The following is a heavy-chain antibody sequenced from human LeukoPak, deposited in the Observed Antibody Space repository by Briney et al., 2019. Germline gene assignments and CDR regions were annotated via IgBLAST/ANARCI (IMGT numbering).Heavy chain of an antibody. D-gene: IGHD3-10*01. CDR2: IIPIFGTA. Sequence: SVKISCKASGGTFSSYAISWVRQAPGQGLEWMGRIIPIFGTASYAQKFQGRVTITTDESTSTAYMELSSLRSEDTAVYYCARPNGSGSYLKSYYYYMDVWGKGTTVTVSS. J-gene: IGHJ6*03. CDR3: ARPNGSGSYLKSYYYYMDV. CDR1: GGTFSSYA. V-gene: IGHV1-69*05.